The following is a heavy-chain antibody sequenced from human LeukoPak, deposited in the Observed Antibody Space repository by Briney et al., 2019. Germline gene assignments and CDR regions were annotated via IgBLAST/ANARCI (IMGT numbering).Heavy chain of an antibody. CDR2: INHSGST. V-gene: IGHV4-34*01. CDR1: GGSFSGYY. D-gene: IGHD6-13*01. Sequence: SENLSLTCAVYGGSFSGYYWSWIRQPPGKGLEWIGEINHSGSTNYNPSLKSRVTISVDTSKNQFSLKLSSVTAADTAVYYCARGWDSSSWLDYWGQGTLVTVSS. J-gene: IGHJ4*02. CDR3: ARGWDSSSWLDY.